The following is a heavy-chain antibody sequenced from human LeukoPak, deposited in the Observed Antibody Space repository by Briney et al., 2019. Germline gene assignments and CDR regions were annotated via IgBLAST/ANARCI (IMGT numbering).Heavy chain of an antibody. Sequence: GGSLRLSCAASGFTFSSYSMNWVRQAPGKGLEWVSSISSSSSYIYYADSVKGRFTISRDNSKNTLYLQMNSLRAEDTAVYYCAKRELLRPFDYWGQGTLVTVSS. J-gene: IGHJ4*02. V-gene: IGHV3-21*04. D-gene: IGHD1-26*01. CDR1: GFTFSSYS. CDR3: AKRELLRPFDY. CDR2: ISSSSSYI.